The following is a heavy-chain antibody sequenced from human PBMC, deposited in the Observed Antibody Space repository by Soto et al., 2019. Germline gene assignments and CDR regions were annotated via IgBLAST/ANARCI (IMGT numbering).Heavy chain of an antibody. CDR2: IWYDGSNK. D-gene: IGHD3-22*01. CDR3: AKDRSSSGYYYNYYYGMDV. V-gene: IGHV3-33*06. Sequence: GGSLRLSCAASGFTFSSYAMTWVRQAPGKGLEWVAVIWYDGSNKYYADSVKGRFTISRDNSKNTLYLQMNSLRAEDTAVYYCAKDRSSSGYYYNYYYGMDVWGQGTTVTVSS. J-gene: IGHJ6*02. CDR1: GFTFSSYA.